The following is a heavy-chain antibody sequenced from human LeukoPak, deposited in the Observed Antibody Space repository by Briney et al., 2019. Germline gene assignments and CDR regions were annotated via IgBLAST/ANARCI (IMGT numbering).Heavy chain of an antibody. CDR3: ARDYLDWYFDL. Sequence: GGSLRLSCAASGFTFSSYGMHWVRQAPGEGLEWVAVIWYDGSNKYYADSVKGRFTISRDNSKNTLYLQMNSLRAEDTAVDYCARDYLDWYFDLWGRGTLVTVSS. CDR1: GFTFSSYG. V-gene: IGHV3-33*01. J-gene: IGHJ2*01. CDR2: IWYDGSNK.